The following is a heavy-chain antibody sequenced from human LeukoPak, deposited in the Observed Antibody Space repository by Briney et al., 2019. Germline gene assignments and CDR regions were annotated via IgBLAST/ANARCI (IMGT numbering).Heavy chain of an antibody. J-gene: IGHJ4*02. CDR3: ARDSRMVAYVVDY. CDR1: GFTFSDYY. V-gene: IGHV3-11*04. Sequence: GGSLRLSCAASGFTFSDYYMSWIRQAPGKGLEWVSYISSSGSTIYYADSVKGRFTISRDNAKNSLYLQMNSLRAEDTAVYYCARDSRMVAYVVDYWGQGTLVTVSS. D-gene: IGHD4/OR15-4a*01. CDR2: ISSSGSTI.